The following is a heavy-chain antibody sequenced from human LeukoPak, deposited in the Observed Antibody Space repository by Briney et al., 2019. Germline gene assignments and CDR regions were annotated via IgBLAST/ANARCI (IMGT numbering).Heavy chain of an antibody. V-gene: IGHV3-23*01. D-gene: IGHD3-22*01. CDR2: ISGSGDST. CDR1: GFTFSTYA. J-gene: IGHJ4*02. Sequence: GGSLRLSCAASGFTFSTYAMSWVRQAPGMGLEWVSAISGSGDSTYYADSVKGRFTISRDNSKNTLYLQMNSLRAEDTAVYYCAKEGLRDDSSGYYYYFDYWGQGTLVTVSS. CDR3: AKEGLRDDSSGYYYYFDY.